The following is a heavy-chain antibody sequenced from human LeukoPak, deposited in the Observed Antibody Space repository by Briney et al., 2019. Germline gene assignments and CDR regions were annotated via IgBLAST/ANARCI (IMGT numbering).Heavy chain of an antibody. CDR3: AREGGYGSGGLDY. V-gene: IGHV4-39*02. Sequence: SETLSLTCTVSGDSISSSSYYWGWIRQPPGQGLEWIGSIYYSGSSFYSGRTYYNPSLKSRVTISVDTSKNQFSLKLNSVTAADTAVYYCAREGGYGSGGLDYWGQGTLVTVSS. J-gene: IGHJ4*02. CDR1: GDSISSSSYY. D-gene: IGHD3-10*01. CDR2: IYYSGSSFYSGRT.